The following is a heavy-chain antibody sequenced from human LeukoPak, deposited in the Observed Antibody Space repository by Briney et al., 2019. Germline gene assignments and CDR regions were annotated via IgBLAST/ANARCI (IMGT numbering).Heavy chain of an antibody. CDR1: GDSVSSNSAA. CDR2: TYYRSKWHN. V-gene: IGHV6-1*01. J-gene: IGHJ6*03. Sequence: SQTLSLTCAISGDSVSSNSAAWNWIRQSPSRGLEWLGRTYYRSKWHNDYSPSVKSRITVNSDTSKNQFFLQLNSVTPEDTAVYYCAREGLTTVTYFFGYYMDVWGKGTTVTVSS. CDR3: AREGLTTVTYFFGYYMDV. D-gene: IGHD4-11*01.